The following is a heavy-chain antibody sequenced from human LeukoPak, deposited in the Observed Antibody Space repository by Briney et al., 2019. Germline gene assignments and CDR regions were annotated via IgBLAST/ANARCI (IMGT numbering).Heavy chain of an antibody. D-gene: IGHD3-10*01. CDR1: GFTVSSNY. V-gene: IGHV3-20*04. Sequence: PGGSLRLSCAASGFTVSSNYMSWVRQAPGKGLEWVSGINWNGGSTGYADSVKGRFTISRDNAKNSLYLQMNSLRAEDTAFYYCARSQGDYYGSGSYYNHMDVWGKGTTVTVSS. CDR3: ARSQGDYYGSGSYYNHMDV. CDR2: INWNGGST. J-gene: IGHJ6*03.